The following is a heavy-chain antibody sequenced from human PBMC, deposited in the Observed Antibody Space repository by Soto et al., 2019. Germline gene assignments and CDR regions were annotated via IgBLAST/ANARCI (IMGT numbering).Heavy chain of an antibody. CDR3: AIPGIAAAGTRGACDI. CDR2: IIPILGIA. J-gene: IGHJ3*02. CDR1: GGTFSSYT. D-gene: IGHD6-13*01. Sequence: QVQLVQSGAEVKKPGSSVKVSCKASGGTFSSYTISWVRQAPGQGLEWMGRIIPILGIANYAQKFQGRVTMTADKSTSTAYMELSSLRSEDTAVYYCAIPGIAAAGTRGACDIWGQGTMVTVSS. V-gene: IGHV1-69*02.